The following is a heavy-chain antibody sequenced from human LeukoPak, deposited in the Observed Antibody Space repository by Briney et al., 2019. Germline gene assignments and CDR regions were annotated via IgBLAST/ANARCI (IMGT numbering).Heavy chain of an antibody. D-gene: IGHD5-12*01. CDR3: ARRGAYDLFDY. V-gene: IGHV4-59*08. Sequence: SETLSLTCTVSGGSISSHYWSWIRQPPGKGLEWIGYIYYSGRTTYNPSLKSRVTISVDTSKNQFSLKVNSLTAADTAVYYCARRGAYDLFDYWGQGTLVTVSS. CDR2: IYYSGRT. CDR1: GGSISSHY. J-gene: IGHJ4*02.